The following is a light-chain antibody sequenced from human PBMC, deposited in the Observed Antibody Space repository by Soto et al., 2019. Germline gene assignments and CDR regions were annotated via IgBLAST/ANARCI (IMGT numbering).Light chain of an antibody. CDR1: QGITTY. CDR3: QQYNTYPYT. J-gene: IGKJ2*01. Sequence: DIQMTQSPSSLSASVGDRVTITCRASQGITTYLAWFQQKPGTAPKSLIYAASNLQSGVPSRFSGSGSGTDFTLTISSLQPEDFATYYCQQYNTYPYTFGQGTRLDIK. V-gene: IGKV1-16*01. CDR2: AAS.